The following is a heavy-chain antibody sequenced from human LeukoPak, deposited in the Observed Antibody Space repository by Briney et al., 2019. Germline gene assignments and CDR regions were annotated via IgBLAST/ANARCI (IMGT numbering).Heavy chain of an antibody. J-gene: IGHJ4*02. CDR3: ARETYAYSGYEGDFDY. CDR1: GGSISSGSYY. CDR2: IYTSGST. Sequence: PSQTLSLTCTVSGGSISSGSYYWSWIRQPAGKGLEWIGRIYTSGSTNYNPSLKSRVTMSVDTSKNQFSLKLSSVTAADTAVYYCARETYAYSGYEGDFDYWGQGTLVTVSS. D-gene: IGHD5-12*01. V-gene: IGHV4-61*02.